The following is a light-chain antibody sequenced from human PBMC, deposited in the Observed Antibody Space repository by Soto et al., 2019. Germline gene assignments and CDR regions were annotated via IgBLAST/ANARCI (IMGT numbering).Light chain of an antibody. J-gene: IGKJ3*01. Sequence: EIVLTQSPGTLSLSPGERATLSCRASQSIRSNHLAWYQHKPGQAPRLLIYAASSRATGITDRFSGSGSGTDFTLTISRLEPEDFAVYYCHQYGSSPPFTFGPGTKVDIK. V-gene: IGKV3-20*01. CDR2: AAS. CDR1: QSIRSNH. CDR3: HQYGSSPPFT.